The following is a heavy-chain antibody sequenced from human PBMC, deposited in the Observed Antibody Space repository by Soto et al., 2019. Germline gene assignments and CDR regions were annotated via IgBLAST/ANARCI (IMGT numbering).Heavy chain of an antibody. CDR3: TREDF. CDR2: IFGGNGNT. CDR1: GYTFPNYV. V-gene: IGHV1-3*01. Sequence: VQFVQSGAEVKRPGASGKLSCKASGYTFPNYVIHWVRQAPGQGLEWMGWIFGGNGNTAYSQKFQGRATITRDTSASTAYMELSSLTAEDTALYYCTREDFWGQGTLITVSS. J-gene: IGHJ4*02.